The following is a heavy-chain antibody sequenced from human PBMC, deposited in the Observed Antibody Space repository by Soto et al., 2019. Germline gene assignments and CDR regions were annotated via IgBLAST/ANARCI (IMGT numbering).Heavy chain of an antibody. CDR1: GGSISSSSYY. J-gene: IGHJ4*02. CDR3: ARQAVADY. V-gene: IGHV4-39*01. D-gene: IGHD6-19*01. CDR2: IYYSGST. Sequence: SDTLSLTCTVSGGSISSSSYYWGWIRQPPGKGLEWIGSIYYSGSTYYNPSLKSRVTISVDTSKNQFSLKLSSVTAADTAVYYCARQAVADYWGQGTLVTVSS.